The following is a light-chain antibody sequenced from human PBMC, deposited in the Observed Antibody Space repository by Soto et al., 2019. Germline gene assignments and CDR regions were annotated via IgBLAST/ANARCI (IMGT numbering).Light chain of an antibody. Sequence: ENVLTQSPGTLSLSPGERATLSCRASQSVSGNYLAWYQHKPGQAPRLLIYGASSRATGIADRFSGSGSGTDCAPATGSPEPVDFAVYEGHQDGSSPQPGGSPLPFGGGTKVEIK. V-gene: IGKV3-20*01. CDR2: GAS. CDR3: HQDGSSPQPGGSPLP. CDR1: QSVSGNY. J-gene: IGKJ4*02.